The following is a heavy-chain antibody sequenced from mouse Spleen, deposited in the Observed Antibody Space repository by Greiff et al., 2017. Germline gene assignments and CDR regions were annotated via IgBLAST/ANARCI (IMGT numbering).Heavy chain of an antibody. CDR3: ARSGDYDGEGFAY. D-gene: IGHD2-4*01. J-gene: IGHJ3*01. V-gene: IGHV1-64*01. CDR1: GYTFTSYW. Sequence: QVQLQQPGAELVKPGASVKLSCKASGYTFTSYWMHWVKQRPGQGLEWIGMIHPNSGSTNYNEKFKSKATLTVDKSSSTAYMQLSSLTSEDSAVYYCARSGDYDGEGFAYWGQGTLVTVSA. CDR2: IHPNSGST.